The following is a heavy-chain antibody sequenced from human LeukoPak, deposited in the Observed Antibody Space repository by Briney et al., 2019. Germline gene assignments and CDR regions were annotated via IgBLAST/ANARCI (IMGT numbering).Heavy chain of an antibody. CDR2: INTNTGNP. D-gene: IGHD2-15*01. Sequence: ASVKVSCKASGYTFTSYAMNWVRQAPGQGLEWIGWINTNTGNPTYAQGFTGRFVFSLDTSVSTAYLQISSLKAEDTAVYYCARGCSGGSCYSSGSRPNYGMDVWGQGTTVTVSS. V-gene: IGHV7-4-1*02. J-gene: IGHJ6*02. CDR1: GYTFTSYA. CDR3: ARGCSGGSCYSSGSRPNYGMDV.